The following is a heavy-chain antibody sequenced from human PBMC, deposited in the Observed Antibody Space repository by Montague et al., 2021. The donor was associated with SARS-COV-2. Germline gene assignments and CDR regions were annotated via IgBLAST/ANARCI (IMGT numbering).Heavy chain of an antibody. CDR2: IYYRGST. CDR3: AREGLHNWFDP. Sequence: SETLSLTCTVSNGSINNYYWSWVRQPPGKRLEWIGYIYYRGSTNYNPSLESRVTMSIDTSKNQFSLKLRSVTAADTAVYFCAREGLHNWFDPWGQGILVIVSS. V-gene: IGHV4-59*01. CDR1: NGSINNYY. J-gene: IGHJ5*02.